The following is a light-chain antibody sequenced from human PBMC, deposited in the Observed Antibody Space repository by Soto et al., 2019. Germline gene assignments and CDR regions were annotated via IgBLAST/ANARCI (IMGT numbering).Light chain of an antibody. V-gene: IGKV2-28*01. CDR1: QSLLLSNGYNY. CDR2: LGS. Sequence: DTVMTQSPLSLPVTPGEPASISCSSSQSLLLSNGYNYLDWYLQKPGQSPQLLIYLGSNRASGVPDRFRGSGSGTHFTLKISRVEAEDVGVYYCMQTLQTPRTFGQGTRLEIK. J-gene: IGKJ5*01. CDR3: MQTLQTPRT.